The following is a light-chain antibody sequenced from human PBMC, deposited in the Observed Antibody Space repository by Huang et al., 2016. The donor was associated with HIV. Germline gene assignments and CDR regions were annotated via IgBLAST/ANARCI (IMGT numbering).Light chain of an antibody. Sequence: EIVMTQSPATLSVSPGERDTLSCRASQSVSSNLAWYQQKRGQAPRLLIYGASTRATGIPARFSGSGSGTDFTLTISSLQSEDYAVYYCQQYNNWPPLTFGGGTKVDIK. CDR3: QQYNNWPPLT. CDR1: QSVSSN. CDR2: GAS. V-gene: IGKV3-15*01. J-gene: IGKJ4*01.